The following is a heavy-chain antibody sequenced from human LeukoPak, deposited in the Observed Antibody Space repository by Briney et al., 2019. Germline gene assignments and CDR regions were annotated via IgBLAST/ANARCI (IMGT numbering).Heavy chain of an antibody. D-gene: IGHD2-2*01. V-gene: IGHV3-33*01. CDR2: IWYDGSKR. CDR3: ARDYCSTSFCYDN. CDR1: GFTFRNYG. J-gene: IGHJ4*02. Sequence: GGSLRLCCAASGFTFRNYGMHWVRQSPDKGLEWVAAIWYDGSKRLYTDSVKGRFTISRDDSENALYLQMNSLRAEDTALYYCARDYCSTSFCYDNWGQGTLVTVSS.